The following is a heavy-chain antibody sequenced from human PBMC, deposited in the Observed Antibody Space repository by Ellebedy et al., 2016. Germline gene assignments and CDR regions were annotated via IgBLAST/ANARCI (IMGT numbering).Heavy chain of an antibody. V-gene: IGHV3-15*07. J-gene: IGHJ6*02. CDR2: IKSKLNGGTT. CDR1: GLAFTNAW. CDR3: TTGGISRSRWWYNGLDV. Sequence: GESLKISCAASGLAFTNAWMNWVRQAPGKGLEWVGHIKSKLNGGTTDYAAPVKGRFTISRDDSKDTVYLEMNSLKSEDTAMYYCTTGGISRSRWWYNGLDVWGQGTTVTVSS. D-gene: IGHD1-14*01.